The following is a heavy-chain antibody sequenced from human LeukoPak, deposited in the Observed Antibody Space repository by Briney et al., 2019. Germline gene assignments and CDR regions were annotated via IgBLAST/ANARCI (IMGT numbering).Heavy chain of an antibody. J-gene: IGHJ4*02. CDR1: GGSISSNNW. CDR2: IYYSGST. D-gene: IGHD6-13*01. CDR3: AREGIAAAAAYFDY. Sequence: SETLSLTCAVSGGSISSNNWWSWVRQPPGKGLEWIGSIYYSGSTYYNPSLKSRVTISVDTSKNQFSLKLSSVTAADTAVYYCAREGIAAAAAYFDYWGQGTLVTVSS. V-gene: IGHV4-4*02.